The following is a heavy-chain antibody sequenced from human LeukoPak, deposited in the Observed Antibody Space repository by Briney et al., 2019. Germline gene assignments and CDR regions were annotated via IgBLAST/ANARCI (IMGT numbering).Heavy chain of an antibody. D-gene: IGHD1-26*01. CDR3: ARAVGPRGGNWFDP. Sequence: ASVKVSCKASGYTFSSYGISWVRQAPGQGLEWMGVVNPSSGSTTYSQKFQGRVTMTRDTSTSTVYMDLGSLRSDDTAVYYCARAVGPRGGNWFDPWGQGTLVTVSS. V-gene: IGHV1-46*01. CDR1: GYTFSSYG. J-gene: IGHJ5*02. CDR2: VNPSSGST.